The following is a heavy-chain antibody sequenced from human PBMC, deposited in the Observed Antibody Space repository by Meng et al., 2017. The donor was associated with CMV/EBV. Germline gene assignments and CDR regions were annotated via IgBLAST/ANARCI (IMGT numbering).Heavy chain of an antibody. CDR2: ISGSGGST. J-gene: IGHJ4*02. CDR1: TFSGYA. Sequence: TFSGYAMSWVRQAPGKGLEWVSAISGSGGSTYYADSVKGRFTISRDNSKNTLYLQMNSLRAEDTAVYYCAKGGPYYYDSSGYLGDDYWGQGTLVTVSS. CDR3: AKGGPYYYDSSGYLGDDY. V-gene: IGHV3-23*01. D-gene: IGHD3-22*01.